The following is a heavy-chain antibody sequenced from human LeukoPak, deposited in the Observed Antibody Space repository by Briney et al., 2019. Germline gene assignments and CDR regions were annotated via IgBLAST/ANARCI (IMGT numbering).Heavy chain of an antibody. CDR2: IYHSGST. CDR1: GYSISSGYY. V-gene: IGHV4-38-2*02. Sequence: SETLSLTCTVSGYSISSGYYWGWIRQPPGKGLEWIGSIYHSGSTYYNPSLKSRVTISVDTSKNQFSLKLSSVTAADTAVYYCARVNPVGATSWGYYYYGMDVWGQGTTVTVSS. J-gene: IGHJ6*02. CDR3: ARVNPVGATSWGYYYYGMDV. D-gene: IGHD1-26*01.